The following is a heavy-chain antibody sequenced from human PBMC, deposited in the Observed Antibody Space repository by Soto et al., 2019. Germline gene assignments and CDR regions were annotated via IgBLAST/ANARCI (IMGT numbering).Heavy chain of an antibody. Sequence: GGSLRLSCAASGFTFSSYAMSWVRQAPGKGLEWVSAISGSGGSTYYADSVKGRFTISRDNSKNTLYLQMNSLRAEDTAVYYCARVRVYDILTGNSDAFDIWGQGTMVTVSS. V-gene: IGHV3-23*01. CDR3: ARVRVYDILTGNSDAFDI. CDR2: ISGSGGST. J-gene: IGHJ3*02. D-gene: IGHD3-9*01. CDR1: GFTFSSYA.